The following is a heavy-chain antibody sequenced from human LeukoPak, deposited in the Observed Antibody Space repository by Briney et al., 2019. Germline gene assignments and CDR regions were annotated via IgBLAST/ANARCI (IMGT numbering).Heavy chain of an antibody. CDR3: ARAWAGSASY. V-gene: IGHV3-7*04. CDR1: GFTLSNYW. Sequence: GGSLRLSCAASGFTLSNYWMAWVRQAPGKGLEWVANINQDGSKIYYADSMTGRLTISRDTAKNSLYLQMNSLRVEDTAVYYCARAWAGSASYWGQGTLVTVSS. J-gene: IGHJ4*02. D-gene: IGHD6-19*01. CDR2: INQDGSKI.